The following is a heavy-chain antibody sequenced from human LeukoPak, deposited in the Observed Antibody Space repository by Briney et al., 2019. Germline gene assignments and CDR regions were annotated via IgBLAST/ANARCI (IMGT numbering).Heavy chain of an antibody. CDR2: ISGGSSGST. CDR3: ARGRLGTWFGELKA. D-gene: IGHD3-10*01. CDR1: GFTFSDYA. V-gene: IGHV3-23*01. J-gene: IGHJ5*02. Sequence: GGSLRLSCAASGFTFSDYAMSWVRQAPGKGLEWLSVISGGSSGSTYYADSVTGRFTVSRDNSKNTVDLQMNNLRVDDTAVYYCARGRLGTWFGELKAWGQGTLVTVSS.